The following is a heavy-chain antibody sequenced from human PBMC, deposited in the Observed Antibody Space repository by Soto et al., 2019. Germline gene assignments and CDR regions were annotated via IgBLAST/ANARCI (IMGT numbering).Heavy chain of an antibody. V-gene: IGHV4-34*01. CDR3: ARGPKLLYY. D-gene: IGHD2-21*02. J-gene: IGHJ4*02. CDR2: INHSGST. Sequence: SETLSLTCAVYGGSFSGYYWSWIRQPPGKGLEWIGEINHSGSTNYNPSLKSRVTISVDTSKNQFSLKLSSVTAADTAVYYCARGPKLLYYWGQGTLVTVSS. CDR1: GGSFSGYY.